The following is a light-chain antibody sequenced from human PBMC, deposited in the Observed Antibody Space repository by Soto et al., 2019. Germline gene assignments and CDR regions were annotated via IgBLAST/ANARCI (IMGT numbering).Light chain of an antibody. J-gene: IGKJ5*01. Sequence: DGQMTQSPSSLSPSVGDRFTITCRSSRYISIYLNWYQQKPGKAPKLVIYDTSNLDTGVPSRFSGSGSGTHFTFTISSLQPEDIATYYCQQYDNFPTFGQGTRLEI. V-gene: IGKV1-33*01. CDR1: RYISIY. CDR2: DTS. CDR3: QQYDNFPT.